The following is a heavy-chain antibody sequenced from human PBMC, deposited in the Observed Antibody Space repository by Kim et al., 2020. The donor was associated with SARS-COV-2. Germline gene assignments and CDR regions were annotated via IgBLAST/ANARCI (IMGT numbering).Heavy chain of an antibody. CDR1: GFTFSSYG. J-gene: IGHJ6*02. CDR2: ISYDGSNK. V-gene: IGHV3-30*18. Sequence: GGSLRLSCAASGFTFSSYGMHWVRQAPGKGLEWVAVISYDGSNKYYADSVKGRFTISRDNSKNTLYLQMNSLRAEDTAVYYCAKDPSGSSIWYYYGMDVWGQGTTVTVSS. D-gene: IGHD6-6*01. CDR3: AKDPSGSSIWYYYGMDV.